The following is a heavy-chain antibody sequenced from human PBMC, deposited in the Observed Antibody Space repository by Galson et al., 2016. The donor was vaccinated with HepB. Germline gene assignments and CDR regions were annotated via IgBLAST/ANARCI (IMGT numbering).Heavy chain of an antibody. V-gene: IGHV3-23*01. CDR2: ISSTSHST. CDR1: GFNFRDYA. Sequence: SLRLSCAASGFNFRDYAMSWVRQAPGQGLEWVSAISSTSHSTYYADSVKGRFTISRDNAKNTLFLQMESRKICDTAVYYCAKGWSGPDSWGQGTPVTVSS. D-gene: IGHD3-3*01. CDR3: AKGWSGPDS. J-gene: IGHJ4*02.